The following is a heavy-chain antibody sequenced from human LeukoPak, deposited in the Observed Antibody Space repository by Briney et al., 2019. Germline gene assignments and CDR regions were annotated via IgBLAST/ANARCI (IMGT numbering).Heavy chain of an antibody. V-gene: IGHV3-66*03. CDR1: GFGVSSYG. Sequence: PGGSLRLSCVASGFGVSSYGMSWVRQAPGKAPEWVSLLYSNGGKYYADSVQGRFIISRDNSKNTLYLQTNILRVEDTAVYHCVRDRAEGRAWVEFDPWGQGTVVTVSS. CDR2: LYSNGGK. J-gene: IGHJ5*02. CDR3: VRDRAEGRAWVEFDP.